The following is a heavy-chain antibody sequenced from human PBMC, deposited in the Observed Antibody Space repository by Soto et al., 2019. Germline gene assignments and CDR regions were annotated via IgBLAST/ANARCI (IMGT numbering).Heavy chain of an antibody. Sequence: QVQLVQSGAEVKKPGSSVKVSCKASGGTFSSYAISWVRQAPGQGLEWMGGIIPIFGTANYAQKFQGRVTITADESTSTAYMELSSLRSEDTAVYYCARSSDYGDYYYYYYYGMDVWGQGTTVTVSS. J-gene: IGHJ6*02. V-gene: IGHV1-69*01. CDR3: ARSSDYGDYYYYYYYGMDV. D-gene: IGHD4-17*01. CDR1: GGTFSSYA. CDR2: IIPIFGTA.